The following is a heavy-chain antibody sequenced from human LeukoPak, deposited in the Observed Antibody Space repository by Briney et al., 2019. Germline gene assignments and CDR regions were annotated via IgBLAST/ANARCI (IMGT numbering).Heavy chain of an antibody. Sequence: GGSLRLSCAASGFTFSSYNMNWVRQAPGKGLEWVSSISSSSSYIYYADSVKGRFTISRDNAKSSLYLQMNSLRAEDTAVYYCARVTYYDSSGYSHWGQGTLVTVSS. CDR3: ARVTYYDSSGYSH. J-gene: IGHJ4*02. CDR2: ISSSSSYI. CDR1: GFTFSSYN. D-gene: IGHD3-22*01. V-gene: IGHV3-21*01.